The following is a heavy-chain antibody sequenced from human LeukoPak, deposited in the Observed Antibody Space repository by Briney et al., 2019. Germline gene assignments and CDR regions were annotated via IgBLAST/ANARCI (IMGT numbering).Heavy chain of an antibody. Sequence: PGGSLRLSCAASGLIFSSHWMSWVRQAPGKGLEWVASLNQDGSERNYVDSVKGRFTISRDNAKNSLFLQMNSLRAEDTAVYYCAKKTSEYGDASSPDYWGQGTLVTVSS. V-gene: IGHV3-7*03. CDR1: GLIFSSHW. J-gene: IGHJ4*02. D-gene: IGHD4-17*01. CDR2: LNQDGSER. CDR3: AKKTSEYGDASSPDY.